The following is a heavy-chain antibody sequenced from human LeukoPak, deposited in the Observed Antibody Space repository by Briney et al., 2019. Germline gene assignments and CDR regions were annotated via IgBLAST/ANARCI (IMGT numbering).Heavy chain of an antibody. D-gene: IGHD1-7*01. CDR2: FDPEDGET. CDR1: GYTLTELS. V-gene: IGHV1-24*01. CDR3: ATDRPQYNWNYVDAFDI. Sequence: ASVKVSCKVSGYTLTELSMHWARQAPGKGLEWMGGFDPEDGETIYAQKFQGRVTMTEDTSTDTAYMELSSLRSEDTAVYYCATDRPQYNWNYVDAFDIWGQGTMVTVSS. J-gene: IGHJ3*02.